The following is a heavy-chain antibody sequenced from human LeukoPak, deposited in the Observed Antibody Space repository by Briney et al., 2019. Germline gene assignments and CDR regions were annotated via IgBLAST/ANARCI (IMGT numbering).Heavy chain of an antibody. CDR1: GFTFSTFW. CDR2: IKPDGSEK. J-gene: IGHJ4*02. Sequence: PGGSLRLSCAASGFTFSTFWMTWVRQAPGKGLEWVANIKPDGSEKSYVDSVKGRFTISRDNAKNSLYLEMSSLRAEDTALYYCTTNTGDDWGQGTLVTVSS. D-gene: IGHD2-8*02. V-gene: IGHV3-7*01. CDR3: TTNTGDD.